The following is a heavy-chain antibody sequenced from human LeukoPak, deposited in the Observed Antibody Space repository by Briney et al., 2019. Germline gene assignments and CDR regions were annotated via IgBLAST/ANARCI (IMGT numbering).Heavy chain of an antibody. CDR3: AKVGYTPYLTHHYHS. Sequence: PGRSLRLSCGASGFRLRTYTMHWLRQAPGRGLEWVALISNDGSSEFYADSVKGRFTISRDRSKDTLYLQMNSLRLEDTAVYYCAKVGYTPYLTHHYHSGGQGTLVTVSS. V-gene: IGHV3-30*04. D-gene: IGHD3-16*02. J-gene: IGHJ5*01. CDR2: ISNDGSSE. CDR1: GFRLRTYT.